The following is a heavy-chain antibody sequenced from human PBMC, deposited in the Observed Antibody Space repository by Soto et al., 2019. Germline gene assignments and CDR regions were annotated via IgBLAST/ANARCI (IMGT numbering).Heavy chain of an antibody. CDR1: GFTFSSYW. CDR2: INSDGGDI. CDR3: VRDGAYSYGLDFDY. Sequence: LRLSCAASGFTFSSYWMHWVGQAPGAGLVWVSRINSDGGDISYADSVKGRFTISRDNAKNTLYLQMNSLRVEDRAVYYCVRDGAYSYGLDFDYWGQGILVTVSS. J-gene: IGHJ4*02. D-gene: IGHD5-18*01. V-gene: IGHV3-74*01.